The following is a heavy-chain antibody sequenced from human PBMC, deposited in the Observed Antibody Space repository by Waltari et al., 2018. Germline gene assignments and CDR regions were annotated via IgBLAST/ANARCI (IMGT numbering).Heavy chain of an antibody. D-gene: IGHD6-19*01. J-gene: IGHJ4*02. V-gene: IGHV4-4*02. CDR1: GGSFSSNDW. CDR2: VHHSGST. CDR3: ARGFAGWPFDY. Sequence: QVQLKESGPGLVKPSETLSLACDVSGGSFSSNDWWIWVRQPPGKGLEWIGEVHHSGSTKYNPSLNSRVVMSVDTSKNQISLTMKSVTAADTAVYYCARGFAGWPFDYWGPGTLVIVAS.